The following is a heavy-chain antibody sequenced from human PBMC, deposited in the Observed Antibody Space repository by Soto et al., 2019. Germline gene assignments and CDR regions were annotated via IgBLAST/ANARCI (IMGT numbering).Heavy chain of an antibody. CDR1: WFTFSSYS. V-gene: IGHV3-21*01. CDR3: XXDRKPFPYMGYFDY. D-gene: IGHD2-2*02. J-gene: IGHJ4*02. Sequence: GGALILSCAASWFTFSSYSMKWGPPAPGEGLEWVSFISNSSSYIYYGXXXXXXXXXXXDNAKNSLYLQKNSLRAEDTAVYYCXXDRKPFPYMGYFDYWGQGTLVTXSS. CDR2: ISNSSSYI.